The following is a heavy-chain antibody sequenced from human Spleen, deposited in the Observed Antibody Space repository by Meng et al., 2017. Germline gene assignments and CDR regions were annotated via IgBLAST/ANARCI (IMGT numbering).Heavy chain of an antibody. Sequence: VQLQESGTGLEKPTGTLSLTCAVSGCYIRNSNWWSWVRQPPGKTLEWIGEIYHTGSTNYNPSLKSRVTISLDKSKNQFSLKLRSVTAADTAVYYCARGLGDTSGYYFDYWGQGTLVTVSS. CDR1: GCYIRNSNW. J-gene: IGHJ4*02. CDR3: ARGLGDTSGYYFDY. D-gene: IGHD3-22*01. CDR2: IYHTGST. V-gene: IGHV4-4*02.